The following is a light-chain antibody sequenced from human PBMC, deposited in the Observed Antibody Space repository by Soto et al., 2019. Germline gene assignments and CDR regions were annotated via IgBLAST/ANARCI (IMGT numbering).Light chain of an antibody. J-gene: IGKJ1*01. Sequence: EIVLTQSPGTLSLSPGERATLSCRASQTVTSNYLAWYQRKPGQAPRLLIYGASSRATDIPDRFSGSGSGTDFTLTITRLEPEVFAVYFCQQFAGSPSTFGHGTKVEIK. CDR3: QQFAGSPST. CDR1: QTVTSNY. V-gene: IGKV3-20*01. CDR2: GAS.